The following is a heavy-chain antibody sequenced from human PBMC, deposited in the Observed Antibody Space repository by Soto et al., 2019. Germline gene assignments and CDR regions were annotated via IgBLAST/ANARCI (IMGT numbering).Heavy chain of an antibody. CDR2: IYYSGST. Sequence: QLQLQESGPGLVKPSETLSLTCTVSGGSISSSSYYWGWIRQPPGKGLEWIGSIYYSGSTYYNPSLKSRVTISVDTSKNQFSLKLSSVTAADTAVYYCAIHRTLGYCSGGSCYLGDWFDPWGQGTLVTVSS. CDR1: GGSISSSSYY. V-gene: IGHV4-39*01. CDR3: AIHRTLGYCSGGSCYLGDWFDP. D-gene: IGHD2-15*01. J-gene: IGHJ5*02.